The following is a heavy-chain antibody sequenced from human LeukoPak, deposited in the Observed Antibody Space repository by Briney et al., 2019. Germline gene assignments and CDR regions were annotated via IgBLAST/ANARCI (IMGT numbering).Heavy chain of an antibody. Sequence: ASVKVSCKASGGTFSSYAISWVRQAPGQGLEWMGGIIHIFGTANYAQKFQGRVTITADESTSTAYMELSSLRSEDTAVYYCASMWRGYNPFDYWGQGTLVTVSS. V-gene: IGHV1-69*13. CDR3: ASMWRGYNPFDY. CDR2: IIHIFGTA. J-gene: IGHJ4*02. CDR1: GGTFSSYA. D-gene: IGHD5-24*01.